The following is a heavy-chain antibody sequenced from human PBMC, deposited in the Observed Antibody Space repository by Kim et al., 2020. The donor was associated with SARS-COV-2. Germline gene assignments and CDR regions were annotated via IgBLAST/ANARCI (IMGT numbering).Heavy chain of an antibody. Sequence: SGSTNSNPSLKSRVTISVDTSKNQFSLKLSSVTAADTAVYYCARDGIAPLWGQGTLVTVSS. CDR3: ARDGIAPL. J-gene: IGHJ4*02. CDR2: SGST. D-gene: IGHD1-26*01. V-gene: IGHV4-59*01.